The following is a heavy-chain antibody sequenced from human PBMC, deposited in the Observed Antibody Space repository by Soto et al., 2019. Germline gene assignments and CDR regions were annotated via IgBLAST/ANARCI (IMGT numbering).Heavy chain of an antibody. Sequence: PSETLSLTCTVSGGSISSYYWSWIRQPPGKGLEWIGYIYYSGSTNYNPSLKSRVTISVDTSKNQFSLKLSSVTAADTAVYYCARTKITTRDFQHWGQGTLVTVSS. CDR2: IYYSGST. CDR1: GGSISSYY. V-gene: IGHV4-59*01. J-gene: IGHJ1*01. D-gene: IGHD4-4*01. CDR3: ARTKITTRDFQH.